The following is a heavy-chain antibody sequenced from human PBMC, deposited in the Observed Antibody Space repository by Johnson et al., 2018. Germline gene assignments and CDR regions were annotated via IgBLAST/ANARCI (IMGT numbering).Heavy chain of an antibody. J-gene: IGHJ3*02. D-gene: IGHD3-22*01. CDR3: ALHPEVTMLVAQDAFDI. Sequence: QVQLQESGPGLVKPSETLSLTCTVSGGSISSSSYYWGWIRQPPGKGLEWIGSIYYSGSTYYNPSLKSRVTISVDTSKNQFSLKLSSVTAADTAVYYCALHPEVTMLVAQDAFDIWGQGTMVTVSS. V-gene: IGHV4-39*07. CDR1: GGSISSSSYY. CDR2: IYYSGST.